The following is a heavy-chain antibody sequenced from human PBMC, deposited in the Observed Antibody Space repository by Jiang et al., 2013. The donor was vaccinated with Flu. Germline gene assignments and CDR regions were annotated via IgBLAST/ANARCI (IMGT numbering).Heavy chain of an antibody. Sequence: VQLVESGPGLVKPSQTLSLTCTVSGGSISSGPYYWSWIRQPAGKGLEWIGRFYNSGSSNYNPSLKSRVTISGDKSKNQFSLKLSSVTASDTAVYYCARELMGAARYDYWGQGTLVTVSS. J-gene: IGHJ4*02. D-gene: IGHD6-25*01. V-gene: IGHV4-61*02. CDR2: FYNSGSS. CDR1: GGSISSGPYY. CDR3: ARELMGAARYDY.